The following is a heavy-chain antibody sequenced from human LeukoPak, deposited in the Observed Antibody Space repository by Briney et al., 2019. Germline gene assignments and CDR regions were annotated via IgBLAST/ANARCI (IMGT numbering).Heavy chain of an antibody. V-gene: IGHV1-69*13. Sequence: GASVKVSCKASGGTFSSYAISWVRQAPGQGLEWMGGIIPIFGTANYAQKFQGRVTITADESTSTAYMELSSLRSEDTAVYYCATSISCYRCFDYWGQGTLATVSS. CDR1: GGTFSSYA. D-gene: IGHD2-2*02. J-gene: IGHJ4*02. CDR3: ATSISCYRCFDY. CDR2: IIPIFGTA.